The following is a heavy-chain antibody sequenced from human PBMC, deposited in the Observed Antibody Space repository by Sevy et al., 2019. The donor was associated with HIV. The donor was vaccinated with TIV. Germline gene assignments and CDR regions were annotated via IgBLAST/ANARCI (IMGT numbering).Heavy chain of an antibody. CDR2: ILPDDSDT. D-gene: IGHD3-22*01. Sequence: GESLKISCKGSGYSFSSHWIGWVRHMPGKGLEWMGVILPDDSDTKYSPSFQGQVTFSADKSITTAYLQWTSLRASDTAMYYCATSRSGYFDSSGYYIYWGQRTLVTVSS. V-gene: IGHV5-51*01. J-gene: IGHJ4*02. CDR1: GYSFSSHW. CDR3: ATSRSGYFDSSGYYIY.